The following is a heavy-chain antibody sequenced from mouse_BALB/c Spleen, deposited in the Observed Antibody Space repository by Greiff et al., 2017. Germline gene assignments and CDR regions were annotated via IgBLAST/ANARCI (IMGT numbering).Heavy chain of an antibody. CDR1: GFTFTDYY. CDR3: ARDMITGLAY. D-gene: IGHD2-4*01. Sequence: EVQGVESGGGLVQPGGSLRLSCATSGFTFTDYYMSWVRQPPGKALEWLGFIRNKANGYTTEYSASVKGRFTISRDNSQSILYLQMNTLRAEDSATYYCARDMITGLAYWGQGTLVTVSA. V-gene: IGHV7-3*02. CDR2: IRNKANGYTT. J-gene: IGHJ3*01.